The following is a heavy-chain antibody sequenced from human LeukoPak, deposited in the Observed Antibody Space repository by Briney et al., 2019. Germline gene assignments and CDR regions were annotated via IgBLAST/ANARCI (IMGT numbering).Heavy chain of an antibody. Sequence: SETLSLTCAFYGGSFSGYSLTWIRQPPGKGLEWIGEINHSGINHFNPSLKSRVTISADTSRKQVFLNLSSVTAADTAVYYCAKKKVDVMGNQYYYYYGLDVWGQGTTVTVSS. CDR1: GGSFSGYS. CDR2: INHSGIN. CDR3: AKKKVDVMGNQYYYYYGLDV. J-gene: IGHJ6*02. D-gene: IGHD3-16*01. V-gene: IGHV4-34*01.